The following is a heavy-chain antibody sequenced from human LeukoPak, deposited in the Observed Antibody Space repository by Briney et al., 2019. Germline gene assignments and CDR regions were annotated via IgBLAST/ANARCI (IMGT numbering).Heavy chain of an antibody. CDR3: ARDFYGADGHHPFDY. CDR1: GGSISNYY. Sequence: KPSETLSLTCSVSGGSISNYYWTWLRQPAGKGLEWIGRIYASGSTNYNPSLKSRVTISMDKSKNHFSLNLKSVTAADTAFYYCARDFYGADGHHPFDYRGQGIQVTVSS. J-gene: IGHJ4*02. CDR2: IYASGST. D-gene: IGHD4/OR15-4a*01. V-gene: IGHV4-4*07.